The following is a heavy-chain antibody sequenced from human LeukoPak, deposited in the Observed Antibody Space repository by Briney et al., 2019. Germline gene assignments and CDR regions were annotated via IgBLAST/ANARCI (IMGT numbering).Heavy chain of an antibody. V-gene: IGHV4-59*01. CDR1: GGSFSGYY. Sequence: PSETLSLTCAVYGGSFSGYYWSWIRQPPGKGLEWIGHIYYSGSTTYNPSLKSRVTISVDTSKNQLSLKLSSVTAADTAVYYCARDVALYFDLWGRGTLVTVSS. J-gene: IGHJ2*01. CDR3: ARDVALYFDL. CDR2: IYYSGST.